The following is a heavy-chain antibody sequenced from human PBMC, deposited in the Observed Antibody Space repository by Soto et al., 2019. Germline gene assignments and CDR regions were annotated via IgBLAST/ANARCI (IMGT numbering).Heavy chain of an antibody. Sequence: GESLKISCKGSGYSFTSYWISWVRQMPGKGLEWMGRIDPSDSYTNYSPSFQGHVTISADKSISTAYLQWSSLKASDTAMYYCARGGDFDWFSHYYYYYGMDVWGQGTTVTVSS. CDR2: IDPSDSYT. V-gene: IGHV5-10-1*01. CDR3: ARGGDFDWFSHYYYYYGMDV. CDR1: GYSFTSYW. D-gene: IGHD3-9*01. J-gene: IGHJ6*02.